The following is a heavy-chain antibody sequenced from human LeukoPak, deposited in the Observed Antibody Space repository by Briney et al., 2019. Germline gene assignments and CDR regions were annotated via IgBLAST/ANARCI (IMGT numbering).Heavy chain of an antibody. CDR1: GFTFSSYG. D-gene: IGHD3-10*01. CDR2: IRYDGSNK. Sequence: AGGSLRLSCAASGFTFSSYGMHWVRQAPGKGLEWVAFIRYDGSNKYYADSVKGRFTISRDNSKNTLYLQMNSLRAEDTAVYYCAKDWARTMVRGLPVDYWGQGTLVTVSS. J-gene: IGHJ4*02. CDR3: AKDWARTMVRGLPVDY. V-gene: IGHV3-30*02.